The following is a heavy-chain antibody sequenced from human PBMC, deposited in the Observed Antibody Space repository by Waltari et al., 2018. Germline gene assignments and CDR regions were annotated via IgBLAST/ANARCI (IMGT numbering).Heavy chain of an antibody. D-gene: IGHD2-2*01. V-gene: IGHV1-69*01. Sequence: QVQLVQSGAEVKKPGSSVKVSCKASGGTFSSYAISWVRQAPGQGLEWMGGIIPIFGTANYAQKVQGRVTITADESTSTAYMELSSLRSEDTAVYYCARVPDIVVVPAANWFDPWGQGTLVTVSS. J-gene: IGHJ5*02. CDR3: ARVPDIVVVPAANWFDP. CDR2: IIPIFGTA. CDR1: GGTFSSYA.